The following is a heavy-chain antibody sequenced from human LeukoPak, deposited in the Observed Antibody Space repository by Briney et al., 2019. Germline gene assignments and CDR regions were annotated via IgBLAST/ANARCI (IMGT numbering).Heavy chain of an antibody. V-gene: IGHV3-48*01. CDR1: GFTFSSYS. Sequence: GGSLRLSCAASGFTFSSYSMNWVRQAPGKGLEWVSYISSSSSIIDYADSVKGRFTISRDNAKNSLYLQMNSLRAEHTAVYYCARARGYSYGYSDYWGQGTLVTVSS. CDR3: ARARGYSYGYSDY. J-gene: IGHJ4*02. D-gene: IGHD5-18*01. CDR2: ISSSSSII.